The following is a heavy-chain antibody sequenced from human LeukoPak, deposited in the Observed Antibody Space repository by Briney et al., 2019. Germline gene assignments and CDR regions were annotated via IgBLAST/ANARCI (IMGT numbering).Heavy chain of an antibody. CDR2: IKQEGSEK. V-gene: IGHV3-7*01. D-gene: IGHD3-3*01. CDR1: GFTFSSYW. Sequence: GGSLRLSCAASGFTFSSYWMSWVRQAPGKGLEWVANIKQEGSEKYYVDSVKGRFTISRDNAKNSLYLQMNSLRAEDTAVYYCARKYYDFWSGYPHYYYYMDVWGKGTTVTVSS. J-gene: IGHJ6*03. CDR3: ARKYYDFWSGYPHYYYYMDV.